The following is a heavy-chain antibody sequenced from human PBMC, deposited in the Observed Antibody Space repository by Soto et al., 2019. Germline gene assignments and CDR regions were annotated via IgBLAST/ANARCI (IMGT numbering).Heavy chain of an antibody. CDR1: GFTFSSYS. CDR3: AKCHYYDFWSGYSPQPNYYYGMDV. V-gene: IGHV3-21*04. CDR2: ISSSSSYI. J-gene: IGHJ6*02. D-gene: IGHD3-3*01. Sequence: GSLRLSCAASGFTFSSYSMNWVRQAPGKGLEWVSSISSSSSYIYYADSVKGRFTISRDNAKNSLYLQMNSLRAEDTAVYYCAKCHYYDFWSGYSPQPNYYYGMDVWGQGTTVTVSS.